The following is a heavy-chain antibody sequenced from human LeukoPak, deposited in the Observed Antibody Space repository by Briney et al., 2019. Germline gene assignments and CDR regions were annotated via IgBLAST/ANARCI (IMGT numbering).Heavy chain of an antibody. D-gene: IGHD2-21*01. V-gene: IGHV3-23*01. CDR3: AKIAEAVSSNYYFDY. J-gene: IGHJ4*02. Sequence: GGSLRLSCAASGFTFSRYAMSWVRQAPGKGLEWVSAISGSGGSTYYADSVKGRFTISRDNSKNTLYLQMNSLRAEDTAVYYCAKIAEAVSSNYYFDYWGQGTLVTVSS. CDR1: GFTFSRYA. CDR2: ISGSGGST.